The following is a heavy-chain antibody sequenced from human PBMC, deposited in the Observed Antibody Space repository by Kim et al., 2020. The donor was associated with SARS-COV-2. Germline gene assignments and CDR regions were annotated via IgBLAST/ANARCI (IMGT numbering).Heavy chain of an antibody. CDR1: GGSISSSSYY. V-gene: IGHV4-39*01. CDR2: IYYSGST. J-gene: IGHJ6*03. Sequence: SQTLSLTCTVSGGSISSSSYYWGWIRQPPGKGLEWIGSIYYSGSTYYNPSLKSRVTISVDTSKNQFSLKLSSVTAADTAVYYCARHGSLFYSSSPRYYYYYYMDVWGKGTTVTVSS. CDR3: ARHGSLFYSSSPRYYYYYYMDV. D-gene: IGHD6-6*01.